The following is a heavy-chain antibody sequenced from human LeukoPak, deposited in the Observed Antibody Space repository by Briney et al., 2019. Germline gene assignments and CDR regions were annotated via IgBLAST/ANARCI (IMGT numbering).Heavy chain of an antibody. Sequence: ASVKVSCKASGYTFTSYYMHWVRQAPGQGLGWMGIINPSGGSTSYAQKFQGRVTMTRDTSTSTVYMELSSLISEDTAVYYCARENVEMATGNAFDIWGQGTMVTVSS. J-gene: IGHJ3*02. CDR1: GYTFTSYY. D-gene: IGHD5-24*01. V-gene: IGHV1-46*01. CDR3: ARENVEMATGNAFDI. CDR2: INPSGGST.